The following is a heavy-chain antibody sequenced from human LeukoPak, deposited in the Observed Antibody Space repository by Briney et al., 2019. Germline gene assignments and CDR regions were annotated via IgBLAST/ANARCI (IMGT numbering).Heavy chain of an antibody. CDR2: INHSGST. Sequence: PSETLSLTCAVYGGSFSGYYWSWIRQPPGKGLEWIGEINHSGSTNYNPSLKSRVTISVDTSKNQFSLKVSSVTAADTAVYYCARASWLDCWGQGTLVTVSS. J-gene: IGHJ4*02. CDR3: ARASWLDC. V-gene: IGHV4-34*01. D-gene: IGHD2-2*01. CDR1: GGSFSGYY.